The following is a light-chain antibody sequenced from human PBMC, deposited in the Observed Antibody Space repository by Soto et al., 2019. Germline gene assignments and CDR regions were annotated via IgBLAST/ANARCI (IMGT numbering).Light chain of an antibody. Sequence: EIVLTQSPATLSASPGERATLSCRASQSVSSNLAWYQQKPGQAPRLLMYSTSSRATGIPARISGSGSGTEFTLTISSLQSEDFAVYYCQQYNNWHSFTFGGGTKVEIK. J-gene: IGKJ4*01. CDR2: STS. V-gene: IGKV3-15*01. CDR1: QSVSSN. CDR3: QQYNNWHSFT.